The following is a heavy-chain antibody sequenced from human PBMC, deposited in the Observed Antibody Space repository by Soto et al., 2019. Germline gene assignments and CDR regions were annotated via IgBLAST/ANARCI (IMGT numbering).Heavy chain of an antibody. V-gene: IGHV2-5*02. CDR3: AHYDRDYYYYGMDV. CDR1: GFSLSTSGVG. CDR2: IYWDDDK. D-gene: IGHD3-22*01. J-gene: IGHJ6*02. Sequence: QITLKESGPTLVKPTQTLTLTCTFSGFSLSTSGVGVGWIRQPPGKALEWLALIYWDDDKRYSPSLKSRLTITKDTSNNQVVLTMTNMDPVDTATYYCAHYDRDYYYYGMDVWGQGTTVTVSS.